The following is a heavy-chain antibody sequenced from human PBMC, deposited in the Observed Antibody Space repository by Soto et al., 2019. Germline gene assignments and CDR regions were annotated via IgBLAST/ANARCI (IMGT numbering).Heavy chain of an antibody. V-gene: IGHV1-69*12. CDR1: GGTFSSYA. D-gene: IGHD6-19*01. CDR2: IIPIFGTA. CDR3: ARVPNMAGDPWWYFDL. J-gene: IGHJ2*01. Sequence: QVQLVQSGAEVKKPGSSVKVSCKASGGTFSSYAISWVRQAPGQGLEWMGGIIPIFGTANYAQKFQGRVTITADESTSTAYMELSSLRAEDTAVYYCARVPNMAGDPWWYFDLWGRGTLVTVSS.